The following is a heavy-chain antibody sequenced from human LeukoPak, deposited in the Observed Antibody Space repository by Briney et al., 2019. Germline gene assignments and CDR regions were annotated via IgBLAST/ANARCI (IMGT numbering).Heavy chain of an antibody. Sequence: SETLSLTCTVSGGSISSGDYYWSWIRQPPGKGLEWIGYIYYSGSTYYNPSLKSRVTISVDTSKNQFSLKLSSVTAADTAVYYCASTDSSGYYLDYWGQGTLVTVSS. CDR2: IYYSGST. J-gene: IGHJ4*02. V-gene: IGHV4-30-4*01. CDR1: GGSISSGDYY. D-gene: IGHD3-22*01. CDR3: ASTDSSGYYLDY.